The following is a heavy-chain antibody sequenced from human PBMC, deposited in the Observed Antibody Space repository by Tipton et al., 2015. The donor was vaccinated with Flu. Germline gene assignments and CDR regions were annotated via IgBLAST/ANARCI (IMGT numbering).Heavy chain of an antibody. Sequence: SLRLSCAASGFTFSSYAMSWVRQAPGKGLEWVSSISSSSSYIYYADSVKGRFTISRDNAKNSLYLQMNSLRAEDTAVYYCARDLQDVDTAWEFDYWGQGTLVTVSS. D-gene: IGHD5-18*01. CDR2: ISSSSSYI. J-gene: IGHJ4*02. CDR1: GFTFSSYA. CDR3: ARDLQDVDTAWEFDY. V-gene: IGHV3-21*01.